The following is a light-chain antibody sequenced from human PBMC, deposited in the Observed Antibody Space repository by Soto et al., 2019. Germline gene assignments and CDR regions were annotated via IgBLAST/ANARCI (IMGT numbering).Light chain of an antibody. V-gene: IGKV3-11*01. CDR1: QSVNTY. CDR2: DAS. Sequence: EIVLTQSPATLSLSPGERATLSCRASQSVNTYLTWYQQKPGQAPRLLIYDASNKATGIPARFSGSGSGTDFTLTISSLEPEDFAVYYCQQRLTWPLTFGPGTKVDFK. J-gene: IGKJ3*01. CDR3: QQRLTWPLT.